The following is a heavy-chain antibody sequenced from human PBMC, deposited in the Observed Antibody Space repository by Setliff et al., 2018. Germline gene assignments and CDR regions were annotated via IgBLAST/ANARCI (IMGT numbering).Heavy chain of an antibody. CDR1: GGSISSRSYY. D-gene: IGHD3-10*01. CDR2: IDHSGRT. CDR3: ARDPGFRSGTWSLDL. Sequence: SETLSLTCTVSGGSISSRSYYWGWVRQPPEERLEWIGEIDHSGRTKYNPSLKGRVTISVDTSKNPFSLRLSSVTAADTAVYYCARDPGFRSGTWSLDLWGQGTQVTVSS. V-gene: IGHV4-39*07. J-gene: IGHJ5*02.